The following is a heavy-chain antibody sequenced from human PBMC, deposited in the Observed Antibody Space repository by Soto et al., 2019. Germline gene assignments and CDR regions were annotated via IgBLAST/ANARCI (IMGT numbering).Heavy chain of an antibody. CDR3: ARSQRGRTAFTFDY. V-gene: IGHV4-61*01. D-gene: IGHD3-16*01. CDR2: IYYSGTT. Sequence: SETLSLTCAVSGASVSNESYYWSWIRQPPGKGLEWIGYIYYSGTTNYNSYLKSRLSLSVDMSKNQFSLKLTSVTAADTAVYFCARSQRGRTAFTFDYWGQGVLVTVSS. CDR1: GASVSNESYY. J-gene: IGHJ4*02.